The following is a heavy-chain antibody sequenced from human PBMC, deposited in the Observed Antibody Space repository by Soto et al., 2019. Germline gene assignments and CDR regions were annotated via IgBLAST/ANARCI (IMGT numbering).Heavy chain of an antibody. J-gene: IGHJ4*02. Sequence: PGGSLRLSCAASGFTFSRYSRNWVRQAPGKGLEWVSYISSGGSTIYYADSVKGRLTISRDNAKNSLYLQMNSLRAEDTAVYYCARESPELDYWGQGTLVTVSS. CDR1: GFTFSRYS. V-gene: IGHV3-48*01. CDR2: ISSGGSTI. CDR3: ARESPELDY.